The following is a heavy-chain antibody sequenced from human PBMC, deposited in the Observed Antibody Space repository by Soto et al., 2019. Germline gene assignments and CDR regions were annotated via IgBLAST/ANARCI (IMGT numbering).Heavy chain of an antibody. J-gene: IGHJ5*02. D-gene: IGHD3-10*01. CDR3: ARDRYYYGSGSYYISWFDP. CDR1: GYTFTTYG. CDR2: ISAYNGNT. V-gene: IGHV1-18*04. Sequence: ASVKVSCKTSGYTFTTYGVSWVRQAPGQGLEWMGWISAYNGNTNYAQKLQGRVTMTTDTSASTAYMELRGLRSDDTAVYYCARDRYYYGSGSYYISWFDPWGQGTLVTVSS.